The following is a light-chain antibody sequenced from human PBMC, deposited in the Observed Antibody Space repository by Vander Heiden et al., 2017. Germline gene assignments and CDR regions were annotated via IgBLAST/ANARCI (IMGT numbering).Light chain of an antibody. V-gene: IGKV3-15*01. CDR1: QSFTSN. J-gene: IGKJ2*01. CDR3: QQYNNWALYT. Sequence: EIVMTLSPATLSVSPGERATLSSSASQSFTSNLAWYQQKPGEAPRLIIYGASTRATGIPARFSGSGSGTEFTLTISSLQSEDFAVYSCQQYNNWALYTFGQGTKLEIK. CDR2: GAS.